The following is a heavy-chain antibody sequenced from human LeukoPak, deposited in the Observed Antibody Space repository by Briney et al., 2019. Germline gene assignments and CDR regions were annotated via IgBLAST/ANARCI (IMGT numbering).Heavy chain of an antibody. D-gene: IGHD3-16*01. CDR2: ITSGGGVI. Sequence: GGSLRLSCVASGFTFETYHMNWVRQAPGKGLEWLSGITSGGGVIYYAVSVKGRFTISRDDATNSVFLQMSGLTVADTAVYYCARKRLADLGDDTSFGGTPFDSWGQGTLVIVSS. CDR3: ARKRLADLGDDTSFGGTPFDS. CDR1: GFTFETYH. J-gene: IGHJ4*02. V-gene: IGHV3-48*03.